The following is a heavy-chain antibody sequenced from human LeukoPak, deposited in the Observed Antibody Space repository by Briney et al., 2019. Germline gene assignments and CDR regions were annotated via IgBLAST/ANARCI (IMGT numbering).Heavy chain of an antibody. Sequence: SETLSLTCSVSGGFISSHYWTWIRQPPGKGLEWIGYIYSSGYSNYNPSLNSRLFISMDTAKNRVSLRLSSVTAADTAVYYCARGVGPTYGHEWFDPWGQGTLVIVSS. V-gene: IGHV4-59*11. CDR2: IYSSGYS. CDR1: GGFISSHY. J-gene: IGHJ5*02. D-gene: IGHD3-10*01. CDR3: ARGVGPTYGHEWFDP.